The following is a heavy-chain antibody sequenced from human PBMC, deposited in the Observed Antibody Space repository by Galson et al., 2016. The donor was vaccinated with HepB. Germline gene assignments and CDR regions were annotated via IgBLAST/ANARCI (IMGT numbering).Heavy chain of an antibody. CDR3: AKERGGGYCSTTTCTYGFDS. CDR2: ISGSGRNT. V-gene: IGHV3-23*01. D-gene: IGHD2-2*01. J-gene: IGHJ4*02. CDR1: GFTFSNYA. Sequence: SLRLSCAASGFTFSNYAMSWVRQPEGKRLEWVAAISGSGRNTYYADSVRGRFIISRDNSKNTVYLQMSSLRADETARYYRAKERGGGYCSTTTCTYGFDSWGQGTLVTVSS.